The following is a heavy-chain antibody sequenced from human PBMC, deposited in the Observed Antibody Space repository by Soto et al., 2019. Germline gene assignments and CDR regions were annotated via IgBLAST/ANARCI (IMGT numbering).Heavy chain of an antibody. CDR2: IYHSGST. CDR3: ARDKASLFDYDSSGYSAFDI. CDR1: GYSISSGYY. D-gene: IGHD3-22*01. J-gene: IGHJ3*02. V-gene: IGHV4-38-2*02. Sequence: SETLSLTCTVSGYSISSGYYWGWIRQPPGKGLEWIGSIYHSGSTYYNPYLKSRVTISVDTSKNQFSLKLSSVTAADTAVYYCARDKASLFDYDSSGYSAFDIWGQGTMVTVSS.